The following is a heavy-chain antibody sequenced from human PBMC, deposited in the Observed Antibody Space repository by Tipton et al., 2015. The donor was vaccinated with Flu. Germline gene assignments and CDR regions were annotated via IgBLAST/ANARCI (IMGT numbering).Heavy chain of an antibody. CDR2: IYRSGST. D-gene: IGHD3-10*02. CDR3: ARHTGDSVRGVIDY. Sequence: LRLSCTLSGDSIRSDYYWGWVRRPPGKGLEWIGTIYRSGSTYYNPSLKSRLTISVDTSQNQFSLRLSSVTAADTAVYYCARHTGDSVRGVIDYWGQGTLVTVSS. V-gene: IGHV4-38-2*02. J-gene: IGHJ4*02. CDR1: GDSIRSDYY.